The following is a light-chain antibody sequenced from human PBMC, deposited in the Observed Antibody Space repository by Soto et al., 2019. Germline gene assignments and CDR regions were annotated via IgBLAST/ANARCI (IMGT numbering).Light chain of an antibody. V-gene: IGLV2-8*01. CDR3: LSYADTAYV. CDR1: SSDVGGYNY. J-gene: IGLJ1*01. Sequence: QSVLTQPPSASGSPGQSVTISCAGTSSDVGGYNYVSWYQQYPGKVPKLMIYEVSERPSGVPDRFSGSKSGNTAFLTVSGPQAEDEADYYCLSYADTAYVFGTGTK. CDR2: EVS.